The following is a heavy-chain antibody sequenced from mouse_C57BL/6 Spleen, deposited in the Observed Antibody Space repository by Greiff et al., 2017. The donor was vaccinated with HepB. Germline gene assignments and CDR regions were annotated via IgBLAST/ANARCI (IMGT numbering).Heavy chain of an antibody. CDR3: ARRGLYGNFYYFDY. Sequence: EVQLQQSGPELVKPGASVKIPCKASGYTFTDYNMDWVKQSHGKSLEWIGDINPNNGGTIYNQKFKGKATLTVDKSSSTAYMELRSLTSEDTAVYYCARRGLYGNFYYFDYWGQGTTLTVSS. CDR1: GYTFTDYN. J-gene: IGHJ2*01. V-gene: IGHV1-18*01. CDR2: INPNNGGT. D-gene: IGHD2-1*01.